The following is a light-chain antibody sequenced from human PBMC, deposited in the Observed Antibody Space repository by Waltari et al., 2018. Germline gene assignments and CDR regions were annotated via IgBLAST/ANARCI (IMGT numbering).Light chain of an antibody. CDR3: MKSLPVLWK. V-gene: IGKV2-28*01. J-gene: IGKJ1*01. CDR1: QSLLHSNGYNY. CDR2: LGS. Sequence: DIVVTQSPLSLPVTPVEPASISCRSSQSLLHSNGYNYLAWYLQKPGQSRHLLIYLGSNRASRVPDRFSGAGSGTDFTLKIKMLQGEDVGVYYCMKSLPVLWKLGQGPKVDLK.